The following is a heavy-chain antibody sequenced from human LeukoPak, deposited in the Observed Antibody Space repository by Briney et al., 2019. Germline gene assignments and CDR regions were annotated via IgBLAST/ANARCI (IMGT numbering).Heavy chain of an antibody. Sequence: ASVNLSCKASGHSFTRYAIMWARHAPGQGLEWMGWNTPNSGGTNYAQKFQGRVNITRDTSISTAYMELRRLRSDDTAVYYWARSPVIVVVPAATDYWGQGTLVTVSS. V-gene: IGHV1-2*02. J-gene: IGHJ4*02. CDR2: NTPNSGGT. CDR3: ARSPVIVVVPAATDY. D-gene: IGHD2-2*01. CDR1: GHSFTRYA.